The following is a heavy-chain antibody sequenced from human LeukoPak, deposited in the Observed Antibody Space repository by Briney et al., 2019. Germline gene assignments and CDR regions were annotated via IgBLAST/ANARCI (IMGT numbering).Heavy chain of an antibody. D-gene: IGHD2-2*03. CDR2: INHSGST. J-gene: IGHJ4*02. CDR1: GGSFSGYY. V-gene: IGHV4-34*01. Sequence: PSETLSLTCAVYGGSFSGYYWSWIRQPPGKGLEWIGEINHSGSTNYNPSLKSRVTISVDTSKNQFSLKLSSVTAADTAVYYRARGALRVDIVVVPAANIPFDYWGQGTLVTVSS. CDR3: ARGALRVDIVVVPAANIPFDY.